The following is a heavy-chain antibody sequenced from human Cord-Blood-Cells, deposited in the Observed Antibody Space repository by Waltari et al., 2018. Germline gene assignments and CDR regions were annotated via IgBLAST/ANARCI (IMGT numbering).Heavy chain of an antibody. Sequence: QVQLVQSGAEVKKPGSSVKVSCKASGGPSSSSAISWVRQAPGQGLEWMGGIIPIFGTANYAQKFQGRVTITADESTSTAYMELSSLRSEDTAVYYCASPMTTSYYFDYWGQGTLVTVSS. J-gene: IGHJ4*02. CDR3: ASPMTTSYYFDY. CDR2: IIPIFGTA. V-gene: IGHV1-69*01. CDR1: GGPSSSSA. D-gene: IGHD4-17*01.